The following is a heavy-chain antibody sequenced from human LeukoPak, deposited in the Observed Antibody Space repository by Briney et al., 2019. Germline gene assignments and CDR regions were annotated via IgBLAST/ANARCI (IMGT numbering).Heavy chain of an antibody. CDR3: ASGITGT. CDR2: IRYDGNAK. Sequence: PGGTLRLSCAASGFTVSSYGMHWVRQAPGKGPERVAFIRYDGNAKYYAESVKGRFTISRVNSKNTLYLQMNSLRVEDTALYYCASGITGTWGQGTLVIVSS. CDR1: GFTVSSYG. J-gene: IGHJ5*02. D-gene: IGHD1-20*01. V-gene: IGHV3-30*02.